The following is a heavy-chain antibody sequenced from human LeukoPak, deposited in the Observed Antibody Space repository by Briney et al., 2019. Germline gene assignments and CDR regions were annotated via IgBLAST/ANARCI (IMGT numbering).Heavy chain of an antibody. J-gene: IGHJ4*02. CDR2: IWYDGSNK. D-gene: IGHD3-10*01. CDR1: GFTFSSYA. V-gene: IGHV3-33*08. Sequence: GGSLRLSCAASGFTFSSYAMSWVRQAPGKGLEWVAVIWYDGSNKYYADSVKGRFTISRDNSKNTLYLQMNSLRAEDTAVYYCARGLDYGSGSYSYYFDYWGQGTLVTVSS. CDR3: ARGLDYGSGSYSYYFDY.